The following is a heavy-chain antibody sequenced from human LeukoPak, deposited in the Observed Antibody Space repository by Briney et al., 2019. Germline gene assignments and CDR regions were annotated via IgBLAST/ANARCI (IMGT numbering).Heavy chain of an antibody. J-gene: IGHJ4*02. V-gene: IGHV3-48*03. CDR1: GFTFSSYE. CDR3: ARDPGYTYGRGDY. Sequence: AGGSLRLSCAASGFTFSSYEMNWVRQAPGKGLEWVSYISSTGRTIYYADSVKGRFTISRDNAKNSLYLQMNSLRAEDTAVYFCARDPGYTYGRGDYWGQGTLVTVSS. D-gene: IGHD5-18*01. CDR2: ISSTGRTI.